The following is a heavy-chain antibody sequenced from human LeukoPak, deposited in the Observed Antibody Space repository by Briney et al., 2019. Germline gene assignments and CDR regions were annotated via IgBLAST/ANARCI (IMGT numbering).Heavy chain of an antibody. J-gene: IGHJ3*02. CDR3: ARWFRSGYCSSTSCPYDAFDI. CDR1: GYTFTRYD. D-gene: IGHD2-2*01. CDR2: IIPILGIA. V-gene: IGHV1-69*04. Sequence: ASVTVSCKASGYTFTRYDINWVRQATGQGPEWMGRIIPILGIANYAQKFQGRVTITADKSTSTAYMELSSLRSEDTAVYYCARWFRSGYCSSTSCPYDAFDIWGQGTMVTVSS.